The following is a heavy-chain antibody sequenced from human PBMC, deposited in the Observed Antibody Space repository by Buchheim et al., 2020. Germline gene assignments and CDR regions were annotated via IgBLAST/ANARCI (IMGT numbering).Heavy chain of an antibody. J-gene: IGHJ5*02. D-gene: IGHD3-10*01. CDR3: ARGRITMVRGVISWFDP. CDR2: INPSGGST. V-gene: IGHV1-46*01. Sequence: QVQLVQSGAEVKKPGASVKVSCKASGYTFTSYYMHWVRQAPGQGLEWMGIINPSGGSTSYAQKFQGRVNMTRDTSTSKVYMELSSLRSEDTAVYYCARGRITMVRGVISWFDPWGQGTL. CDR1: GYTFTSYY.